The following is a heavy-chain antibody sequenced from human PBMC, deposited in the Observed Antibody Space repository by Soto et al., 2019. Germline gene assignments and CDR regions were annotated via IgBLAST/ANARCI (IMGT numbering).Heavy chain of an antibody. Sequence: QVLLVESGGGVVQPGRSLRLSCAASGFTFSSSAVHWVRQAPGKGLEWVAIIWYDGSNKFYADSVQGRFTISRDNSNNTLFLQMNSLRAEDTAVYYCARDPYNYGRYYFDSWGQGTLVTVSS. CDR1: GFTFSSSA. CDR2: IWYDGSNK. V-gene: IGHV3-33*01. CDR3: ARDPYNYGRYYFDS. J-gene: IGHJ4*02. D-gene: IGHD3-16*01.